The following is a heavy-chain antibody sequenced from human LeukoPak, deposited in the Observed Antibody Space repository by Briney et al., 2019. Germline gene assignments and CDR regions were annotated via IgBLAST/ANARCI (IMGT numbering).Heavy chain of an antibody. J-gene: IGHJ4*02. V-gene: IGHV3-23*01. D-gene: IGHD7-27*01. CDR2: ISGSGGST. CDR3: AKGNWDWDY. CDR1: GGTFSSYA. Sequence: SCKASGGTFSSYAMSWVRQAPGKGLEWVSAISGSGGSTYYADSVKGRFTISRDNSKNTLYLQMNSLRAEDTAVYYCAKGNWDWDYWGQGTLVTVSS.